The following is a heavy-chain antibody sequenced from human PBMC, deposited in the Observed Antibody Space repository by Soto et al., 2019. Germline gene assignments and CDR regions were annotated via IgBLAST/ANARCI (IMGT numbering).Heavy chain of an antibody. CDR3: ARSYTATTEANWFDP. J-gene: IGHJ5*02. D-gene: IGHD4-4*01. V-gene: IGHV4-31*03. Sequence: SETLSLTCTVSGGSISSGGYYWSWIRQHPGKGLEWIGYIYYSGSTYFNPSLKSRVTISVDTSKNQFSLKVNSVTAADTAVYYCARSYTATTEANWFDPWGQGTQVTVPQ. CDR2: IYYSGST. CDR1: GGSISSGGYY.